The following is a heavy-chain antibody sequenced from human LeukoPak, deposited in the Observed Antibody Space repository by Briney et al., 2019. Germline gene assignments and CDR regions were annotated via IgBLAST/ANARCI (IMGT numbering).Heavy chain of an antibody. J-gene: IGHJ4*02. CDR2: IIPIFGTA. D-gene: IGHD3-22*01. Sequence: ASVKVSCKASGGAFSSYAISWVRQAPGQGLEWMGGIIPIFGTANYAQKFQGRVTITADESTSTAYMELSSLRSEDTAVYYCARPLSGYYSYWGQGTLVTVSS. CDR3: ARPLSGYYSY. V-gene: IGHV1-69*13. CDR1: GGAFSSYA.